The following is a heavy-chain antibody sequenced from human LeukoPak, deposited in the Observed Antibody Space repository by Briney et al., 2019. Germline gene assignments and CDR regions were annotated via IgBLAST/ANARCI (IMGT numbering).Heavy chain of an antibody. D-gene: IGHD6-6*01. J-gene: IGHJ4*02. CDR1: SGSLGSYY. CDR2: IYTSGST. CDR3: AREYSSSSGKALDY. V-gene: IGHV4-4*07. Sequence: SETLSLTCTVSSGSLGSYYWNWLRLPAGKGLEWIGHIYTSGSTNYNPSLKSRVTMSVDTSKNQFSLKLNSVTAADTAFYYCAREYSSSSGKALDYWGQGTLVTVSS.